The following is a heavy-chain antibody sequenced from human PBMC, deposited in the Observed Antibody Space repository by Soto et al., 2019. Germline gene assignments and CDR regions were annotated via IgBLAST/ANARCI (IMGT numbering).Heavy chain of an antibody. V-gene: IGHV4-30-4*01. Sequence: SETLSLTCTVSGGSISSGDYYWSLIRQPPGKGLEWIGYIYYSGSTYYNPSLKSRVTISVDTSKNQFSLKLSSVTAADTAVYYCAGAGTGDWFDPWGQGTLVTVSS. J-gene: IGHJ5*02. CDR1: GGSISSGDYY. CDR2: IYYSGST. CDR3: AGAGTGDWFDP.